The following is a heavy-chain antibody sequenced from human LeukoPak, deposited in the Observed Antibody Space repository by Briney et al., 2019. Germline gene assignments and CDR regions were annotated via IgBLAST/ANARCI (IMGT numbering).Heavy chain of an antibody. J-gene: IGHJ3*02. CDR1: AGSISTYY. CDR3: GGGVYYDSSGYYYDAFDI. D-gene: IGHD3-22*01. Sequence: SETLPLTCTVSAGSISTYYWSWIRQPAGKGLEWIGRIYASGSTNYKPSLKSRVTISVDTSKNQFSLKLSSVTAADTAVYYCGGGVYYDSSGYYYDAFDIWGQGTMVTVSS. CDR2: IYASGST. V-gene: IGHV4-4*07.